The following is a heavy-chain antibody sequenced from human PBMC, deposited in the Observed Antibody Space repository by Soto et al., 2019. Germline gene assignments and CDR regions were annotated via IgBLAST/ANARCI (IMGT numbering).Heavy chain of an antibody. CDR1: GFIFNTYA. D-gene: IGHD3-10*02. CDR2: ITYDGDSA. Sequence: GGSLRLSCAASGFIFNTYAMSWVRQAPGKGLEWVALITYDGDSAHYADSVEGRLIISRDDSTDTLSLQMNSLRPEDTAVYYCARDSNTYRDYYHGMDVWGQGTTVTVSS. V-gene: IGHV3-30*04. J-gene: IGHJ6*02. CDR3: ARDSNTYRDYYHGMDV.